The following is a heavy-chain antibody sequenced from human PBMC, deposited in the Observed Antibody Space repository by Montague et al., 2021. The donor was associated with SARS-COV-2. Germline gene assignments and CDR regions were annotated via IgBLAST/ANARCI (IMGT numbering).Heavy chain of an antibody. D-gene: IGHD3-3*01. CDR3: ARGQVTISGVVIVIPAAGHLDG. CDR1: SGSFNDFY. Sequence: SETLSLTCAVYSGSFNDFYWTWIRQSPGKGLEWNGEINHTGSATSNPYLKGRVTLSRDTSKNQFSLKLQSATPADTAVYYCARGQVTISGVVIVIPAAGHLDGWGQGTSVTVSS. J-gene: IGHJ3*01. V-gene: IGHV4-34*01. CDR2: INHTGSA.